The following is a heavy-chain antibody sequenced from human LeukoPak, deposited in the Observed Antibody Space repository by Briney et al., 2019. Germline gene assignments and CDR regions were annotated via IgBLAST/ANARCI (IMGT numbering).Heavy chain of an antibody. CDR2: INTNTGNP. CDR1: GYTFTSYA. V-gene: IGHV7-4-1*01. J-gene: IGHJ3*02. D-gene: IGHD6-19*01. CDR3: DAFDI. Sequence: ASVKVSCKASGYTFTSYAMNWVRQAPGQGLEWMGWINTNTGNPTYAQGFTGRFVFSLDTSVSTAYYCARGGRRYSSGWYEHDAFDIWGQGTMVTVSS.